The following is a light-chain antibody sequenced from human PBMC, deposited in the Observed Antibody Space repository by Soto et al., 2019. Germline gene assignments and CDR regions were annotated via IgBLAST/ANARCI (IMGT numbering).Light chain of an antibody. V-gene: IGKV3-11*01. Sequence: EIVLTQSPATLSFSPGERATLSCRASQSVSSYLAWYQQKPGQAPRLLIYDASNRATGIPARFSGSGSGTDFTLTISSLEPEDFAVYYRQQRSNWPPLTFGGGTKVEIK. J-gene: IGKJ4*01. CDR2: DAS. CDR1: QSVSSY. CDR3: QQRSNWPPLT.